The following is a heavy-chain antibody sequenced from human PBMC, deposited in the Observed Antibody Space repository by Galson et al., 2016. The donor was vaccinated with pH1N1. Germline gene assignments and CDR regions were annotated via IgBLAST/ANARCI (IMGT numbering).Heavy chain of an antibody. CDR1: GGSISRTGHF. D-gene: IGHD5-18*01. J-gene: IGHJ4*02. CDR3: ARARIQLWLGIDC. Sequence: TLSLTCSVSGGSISRTGHFWTWVRQPAGKGLEWIGRIYANGNTTYNPSLKSRVTILLDTSQNQFSLKLSSVTAADTAVYYCARARIQLWLGIDCWGQGTLVTGSS. V-gene: IGHV4-61*02. CDR2: IYANGNT.